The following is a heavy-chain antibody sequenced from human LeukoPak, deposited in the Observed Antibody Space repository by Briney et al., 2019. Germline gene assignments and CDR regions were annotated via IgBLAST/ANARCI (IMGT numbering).Heavy chain of an antibody. D-gene: IGHD1-26*01. CDR3: ARGGSYYGYFDY. V-gene: IGHV4-59*01. CDR1: GGSISSYY. Sequence: SETLSLTRTVSGGSISSYYWSWIRQPPGKGLEWIGYIYYSGSTNYNPPLKSRVTISINASKNQFSLKLSSVTAADTAVYYCARGGSYYGYFDYWGQGTLVTVSS. J-gene: IGHJ4*02. CDR2: IYYSGST.